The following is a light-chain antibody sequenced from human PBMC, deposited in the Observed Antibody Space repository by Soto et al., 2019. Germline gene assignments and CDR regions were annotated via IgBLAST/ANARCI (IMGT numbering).Light chain of an antibody. CDR3: CSYAGDYTFV. Sequence: QSALIQPRSVSGSPGQSVTISCTGTSSDVGVYKYVSWYRQHPGKAPKLMIYDVITRPSGVPDRFSGSTSGNPASLTISGLQAEDEADYYCCSYAGDYTFVFGSGTKLTVL. J-gene: IGLJ1*01. CDR2: DVI. CDR1: SSDVGVYKY. V-gene: IGLV2-11*01.